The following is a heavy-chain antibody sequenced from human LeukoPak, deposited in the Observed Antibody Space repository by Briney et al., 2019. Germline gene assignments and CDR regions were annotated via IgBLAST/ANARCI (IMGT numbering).Heavy chain of an antibody. D-gene: IGHD3-22*01. Sequence: SVKVSCKASGGTFSSYAISWVRQAPGQGLEWMGGIIPIFGTANYAQKFQGRVTITADESTSTAYMELSRLRSDDTAVYYCARVTYYDSSGAIDYWGQGTLVTVSS. CDR3: ARVTYYDSSGAIDY. CDR2: IIPIFGTA. V-gene: IGHV1-69*13. J-gene: IGHJ4*02. CDR1: GGTFSSYA.